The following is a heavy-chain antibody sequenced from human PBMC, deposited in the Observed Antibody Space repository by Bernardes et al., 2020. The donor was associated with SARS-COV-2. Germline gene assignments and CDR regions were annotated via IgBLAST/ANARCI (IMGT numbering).Heavy chain of an antibody. CDR1: GFSVGTTY. CDR3: TRDLSAVRAFDS. D-gene: IGHD3-10*01. CDR2: VYSGGSI. J-gene: IGHJ4*02. V-gene: IGHV3-66*01. Sequence: GSSLRVSCTASGFSVGTTYMSWVRQPPGKGLEWVSVVYSGGSIYYADSVKGRFTISRDSSRNTVDLQMNSLTAEDTAMYYCTRDLSAVRAFDSWGQGTLVSVSS.